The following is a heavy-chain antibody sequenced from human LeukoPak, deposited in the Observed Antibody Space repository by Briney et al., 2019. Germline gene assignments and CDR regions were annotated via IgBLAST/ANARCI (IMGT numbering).Heavy chain of an antibody. CDR1: GGSISSSSYY. J-gene: IGHJ4*02. Sequence: SETLPLTCTVSGGSISSSSYYWGWIRQPPGKGLEWIGSIYYSGSTYYNPSLKSRVTISVDTSKNQFSLKLSSVTAADTAVYYCARSYYDSSGYYSKPAPFDYWGQGTLVTVSS. CDR3: ARSYYDSSGYYSKPAPFDY. V-gene: IGHV4-39*07. D-gene: IGHD3-22*01. CDR2: IYYSGST.